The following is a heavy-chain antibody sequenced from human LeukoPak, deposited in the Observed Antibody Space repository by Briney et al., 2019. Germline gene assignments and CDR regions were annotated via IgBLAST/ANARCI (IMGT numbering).Heavy chain of an antibody. D-gene: IGHD3-10*01. CDR3: ARENQDGSGSYSSFDY. Sequence: ASVKVSCKASGYTFTGYYMHWVRQAPGQGLEWMGWINPNSGGTNYAQKFQGRVTMTRDTSISTAYMELSRLRSDDTAVYYCARENQDGSGSYSSFDYWGQGTLVTVSS. CDR2: INPNSGGT. J-gene: IGHJ4*02. CDR1: GYTFTGYY. V-gene: IGHV1-2*02.